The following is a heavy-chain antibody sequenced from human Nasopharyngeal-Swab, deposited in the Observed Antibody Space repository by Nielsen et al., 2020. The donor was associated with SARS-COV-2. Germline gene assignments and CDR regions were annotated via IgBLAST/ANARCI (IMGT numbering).Heavy chain of an antibody. D-gene: IGHD2-2*01. CDR3: TRVVVGCSSTSCHPYYFDY. Sequence: WIRQPPGKGLEWVGRIKSKTDGGTTDYAAPVKGRFTISRDDSKSIAYLQMNSLKTEDTAVYYCTRVVVGCSSTSCHPYYFDYWGQGTLVTVSS. V-gene: IGHV3-15*01. CDR2: IKSKTDGGTT. J-gene: IGHJ4*02.